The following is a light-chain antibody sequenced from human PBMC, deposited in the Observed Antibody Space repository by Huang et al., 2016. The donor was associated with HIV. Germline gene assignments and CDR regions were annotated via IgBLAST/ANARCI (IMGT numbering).Light chain of an antibody. CDR2: AAS. CDR3: QQANSFPRSIT. CDR1: QGISSW. Sequence: DIQMTQSPSSVSASVGDRVTITCRASQGISSWLAWYQRNPGKAPKLLVYAASTLQRGVPSRFSGSGSGTDFTLTISSLQPEDFATYYCQQANSFPRSITFGQGTRLEIK. J-gene: IGKJ5*01. V-gene: IGKV1-12*01.